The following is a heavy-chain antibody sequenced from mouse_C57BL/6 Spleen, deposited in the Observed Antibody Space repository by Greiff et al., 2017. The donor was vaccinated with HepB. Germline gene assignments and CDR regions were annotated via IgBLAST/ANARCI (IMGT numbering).Heavy chain of an antibody. CDR1: GYSITSGYD. D-gene: IGHD2-3*01. J-gene: IGHJ2*01. CDR2: ISYSGST. Sequence: EVQLQESGPGMVKPSQSLSLTCTVTGYSITSGYDWHWIRHFPGNKLEWMGYISYSGSTNYNPSLKSRISITHDTSKNHFFLKLNSVTTEDTATYYCARASIYDGPYFDYWGQGTTLTVSS. V-gene: IGHV3-1*01. CDR3: ARASIYDGPYFDY.